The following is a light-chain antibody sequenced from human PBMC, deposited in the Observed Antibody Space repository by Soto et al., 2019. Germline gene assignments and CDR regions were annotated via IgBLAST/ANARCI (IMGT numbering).Light chain of an antibody. CDR2: DAS. Sequence: QMTQSPSSLPASVGDRVTITCQASQDISKNLNWYQQKLGKAPKLLIYDASSLQTGVPSRFSGSGSATHFTFTISSLQPEDIATCYCQQYDNLLPITFGQGTRLEFK. CDR1: QDISKN. J-gene: IGKJ5*01. CDR3: QQYDNLLPIT. V-gene: IGKV1-33*01.